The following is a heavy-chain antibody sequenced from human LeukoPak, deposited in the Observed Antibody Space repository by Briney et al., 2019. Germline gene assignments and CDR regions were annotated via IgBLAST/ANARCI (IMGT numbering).Heavy chain of an antibody. D-gene: IGHD3-16*01. J-gene: IGHJ6*02. V-gene: IGHV4-30-2*01. Sequence: PSETLSLICAVSGGSISSGGYSWSWIRQPPGKGLEWIGYIYHSGSTYYNPSLKSRVTISVDRSKNQFSLKLSSVTAADTAVYYCARVGGGYYYGMDVWGQGTTVTVSS. CDR3: ARVGGGYYYGMDV. CDR1: GGSISSGGYS. CDR2: IYHSGST.